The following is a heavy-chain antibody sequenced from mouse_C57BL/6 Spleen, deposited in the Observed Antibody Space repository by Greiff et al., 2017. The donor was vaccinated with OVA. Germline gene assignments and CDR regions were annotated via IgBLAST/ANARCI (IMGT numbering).Heavy chain of an antibody. Sequence: VKLMESGPELVKPGASVKLSCKASGYTFTSYDINWVKQRPGQGLEWIGWIYPRDGSTKYNEKFKGKATLTVDTSSSTAYMELHSLTSEDSAVYFCARMTGDYWGQGTSVTVSS. V-gene: IGHV1-85*01. D-gene: IGHD2-13*01. CDR1: GYTFTSYD. CDR3: ARMTGDY. J-gene: IGHJ4*01. CDR2: IYPRDGST.